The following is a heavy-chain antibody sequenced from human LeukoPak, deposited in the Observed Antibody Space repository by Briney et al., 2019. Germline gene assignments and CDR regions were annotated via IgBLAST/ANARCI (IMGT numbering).Heavy chain of an antibody. CDR2: ITPVSDLA. J-gene: IGHJ4*02. CDR3: ARDRGLGLADS. V-gene: IGHV1-69*04. Sequence: SVKVSCKASGVIFSSYTFSWVRQAPGQGLEWMGKITPVSDLAHYAQKFQGRVTFTADTHTGTTYMGLRSLRSEDTAVYYCARDRGLGLADSWGQGTLVSVSS. D-gene: IGHD3-16*01. CDR1: GVIFSSYT.